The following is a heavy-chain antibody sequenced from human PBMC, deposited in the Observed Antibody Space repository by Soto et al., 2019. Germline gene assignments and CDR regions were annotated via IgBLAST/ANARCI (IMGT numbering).Heavy chain of an antibody. CDR1: GGSISFYY. CDR2: IYTTGST. CDR3: ARSGNGTATVFDY. V-gene: IGHV4-4*07. Sequence: SETLSLTCTVSGGSISFYYWSWIRQPAGKGLEWVGRIYTTGSTTYNPSLKSRVTMSVDTSKNQFSLKLNSVTAADTAVYYCARSGNGTATVFDYWGRGTLVTVSS. D-gene: IGHD4-17*01. J-gene: IGHJ4*02.